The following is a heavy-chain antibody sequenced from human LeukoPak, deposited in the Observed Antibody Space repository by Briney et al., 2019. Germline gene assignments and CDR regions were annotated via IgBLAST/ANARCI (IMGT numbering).Heavy chain of an antibody. J-gene: IGHJ5*02. CDR3: ARRRGIAAAGGDWFDP. V-gene: IGHV4-59*08. CDR1: GGSISSYY. CDR2: IYYSGST. D-gene: IGHD6-13*01. Sequence: AETLSLTCTVSGGSISSYYWSWIRQPPGKGLEWIGYIYYSGSTNYNPSLKSRVTISVDTSKNQFSLKLSSVTAADTAVYYCARRRGIAAAGGDWFDPWGQGTLVTVSS.